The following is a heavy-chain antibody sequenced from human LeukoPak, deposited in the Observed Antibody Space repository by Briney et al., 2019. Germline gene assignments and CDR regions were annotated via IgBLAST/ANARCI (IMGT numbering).Heavy chain of an antibody. CDR1: GFTFSSYG. Sequence: PGRSLRLSCAASGFTFSSYGMHWVRQAPGKGLEWVAVIWYDGSNKYYADSVKGRFTISRDNSKNTLYLQMNSLRAEDTAVYYCARGEYSYGYRWFDPWGQGTLVTVSS. J-gene: IGHJ5*02. D-gene: IGHD5-18*01. CDR2: IWYDGSNK. V-gene: IGHV3-33*08. CDR3: ARGEYSYGYRWFDP.